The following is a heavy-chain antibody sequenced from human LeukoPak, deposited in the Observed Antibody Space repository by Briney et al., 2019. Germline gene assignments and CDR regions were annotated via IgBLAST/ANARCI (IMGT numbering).Heavy chain of an antibody. CDR2: IYYSGST. Sequence: PSETLSLTCTVSGGSIRGSSGYWGWIRQSPGKGLEWIGSIYYSGSTYYNPSLKSRVTISVDTSKNQFYVKLTSVTAADTAVYYCARNESVLGTTGLNDFFDDWGQGTLVTVSS. J-gene: IGHJ4*02. CDR3: ARNESVLGTTGLNDFFDD. V-gene: IGHV4-39*01. D-gene: IGHD1-26*01. CDR1: GGSIRGSSGY.